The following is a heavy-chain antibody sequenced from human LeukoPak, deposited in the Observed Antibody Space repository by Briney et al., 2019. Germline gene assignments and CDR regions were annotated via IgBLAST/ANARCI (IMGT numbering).Heavy chain of an antibody. Sequence: SETLSLTXTVSGGSISSYYWSWIRQPPGKGMEWIGYIYYSGSTNYNPSLKSRVTISVDTSKNQFSLKLSSVTAADTAVYYCARGAPAYYYDSSGPLNDYWGQGTLSPSPQ. J-gene: IGHJ4*02. CDR2: IYYSGST. CDR3: ARGAPAYYYDSSGPLNDY. V-gene: IGHV4-59*01. CDR1: GGSISSYY. D-gene: IGHD3-22*01.